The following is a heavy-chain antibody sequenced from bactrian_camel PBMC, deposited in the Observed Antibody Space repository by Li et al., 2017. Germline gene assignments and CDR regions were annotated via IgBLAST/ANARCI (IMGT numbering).Heavy chain of an antibody. D-gene: IGHD5*01. Sequence: VQLVESGGGSVQAGGSLRLSCGTSGRFYSSYCMGWFRQAPGKEREGVAAHYTGTATKYVADSVKGRFDISQDNTKNVLYLEMHNLQPEDTAMYYCAARQPCRVWLGYEDPGEYNIWGQGTQVTVS. CDR1: GRFYSSYC. V-gene: IGHV3S1*01. CDR2: HYTGTATK. J-gene: IGHJ4*01. CDR3: AARQPCRVWLGYEDPGEYNI.